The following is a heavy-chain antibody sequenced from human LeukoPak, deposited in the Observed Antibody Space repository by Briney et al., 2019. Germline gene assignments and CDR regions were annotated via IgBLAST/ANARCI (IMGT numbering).Heavy chain of an antibody. Sequence: PGGSLRLSCAASGFTFSSYGMHWVRQAPGKGLEWVSVILYDGSNKYYADSVKGRFTISRDNYKNTLYLQMNSLRAEDTAVYYCAKEDGMDVWGQGTTVTVSS. CDR2: ILYDGSNK. CDR1: GFTFSSYG. J-gene: IGHJ6*02. V-gene: IGHV3-30*18. CDR3: AKEDGMDV.